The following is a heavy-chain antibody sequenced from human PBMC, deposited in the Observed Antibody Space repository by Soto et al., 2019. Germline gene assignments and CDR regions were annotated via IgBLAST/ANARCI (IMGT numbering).Heavy chain of an antibody. D-gene: IGHD2-15*01. J-gene: IGHJ6*03. Sequence: ASVKVSCKASGHTFTGYYMHWVRQAPGQGLEWMGWINPNSGGTNYAQKFQGWVTMTRDTSISTAYMELSRLRSDDTAVYYCARDASYCSGGSCYLFYYYYMDVWGKGTTVTVS. CDR1: GHTFTGYY. CDR3: ARDASYCSGGSCYLFYYYYMDV. V-gene: IGHV1-2*04. CDR2: INPNSGGT.